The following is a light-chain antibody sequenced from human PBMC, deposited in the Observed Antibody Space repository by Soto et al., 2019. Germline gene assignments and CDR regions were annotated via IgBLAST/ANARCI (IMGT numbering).Light chain of an antibody. J-gene: IGKJ2*01. CDR1: QSVSSSY. CDR2: GAS. V-gene: IGKV3-20*01. CDR3: QQYGSSPYT. Sequence: EIVLTQSPGTLSLSPGERATLSCRASQSVSSSYLAWYQQKPGQAPRLLIYGASSRATGIPDRFIGGGSGTDFTLTISRLEPEDFAVYYGQQYGSSPYTFGQGTKLEIK.